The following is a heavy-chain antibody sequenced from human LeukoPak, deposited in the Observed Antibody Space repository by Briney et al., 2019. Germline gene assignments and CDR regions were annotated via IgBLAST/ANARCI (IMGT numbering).Heavy chain of an antibody. V-gene: IGHV3-7*01. CDR1: GFTFSNYW. CDR3: ARDGTSFDY. J-gene: IGHJ4*02. Sequence: GGSLRLSCATSGFTFSNYWMTWVRQASGRWPEWVADIKGDGSDQYYADSVKGRFTISRDNAESSLYLQMNSLRVEDTAMYYCARDGTSFDYWGLGTLVTVSS. CDR2: IKGDGSDQ.